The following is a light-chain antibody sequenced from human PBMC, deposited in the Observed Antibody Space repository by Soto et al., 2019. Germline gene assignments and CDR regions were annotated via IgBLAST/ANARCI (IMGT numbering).Light chain of an antibody. CDR2: GNS. Sequence: QSVLTQPPSVSGSPGQSVTISCTGTSSDVGNYNRVSWYQQPPGTAPKLLIYGNSNRPSGVPDRFSGSKSGASASLAITGLQAEDEADYYCQSYGDSLSGYVFGTGTKLTVL. CDR1: SSDVGNYNR. V-gene: IGLV2-18*02. CDR3: QSYGDSLSGYV. J-gene: IGLJ1*01.